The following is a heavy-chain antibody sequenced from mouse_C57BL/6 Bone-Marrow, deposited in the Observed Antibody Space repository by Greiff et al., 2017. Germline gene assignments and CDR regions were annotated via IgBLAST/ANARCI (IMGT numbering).Heavy chain of an antibody. CDR1: GFNIKDYY. V-gene: IGHV14-2*01. CDR3: AREVATDYAMDY. CDR2: IAPEDGET. Sequence: VQLKESGAELVKPGASVKLSCTASGFNIKDYYMHWVKQRTEQGLEWIGRIAPEDGETKYAPKFQGQATITADTSSNTAYLKLSSLTSEDTAVYYCAREVATDYAMDYWGHGTSVTVSS. J-gene: IGHJ4*01. D-gene: IGHD1-1*01.